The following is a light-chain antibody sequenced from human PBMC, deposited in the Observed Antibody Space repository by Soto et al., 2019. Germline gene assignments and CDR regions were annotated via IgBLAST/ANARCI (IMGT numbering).Light chain of an antibody. Sequence: QSVLTQPPSVSGAPGQRVTISCTGSSSNIGAGYDVHWYQQLPGAAPKLLIYGNNNRPSGVPDRFSGSKSGTSAPLAITGLQAEDEADYYCQSYDSSLSGLWVFGGGTKLTVL. CDR3: QSYDSSLSGLWV. J-gene: IGLJ3*02. CDR2: GNN. CDR1: SSNIGAGYD. V-gene: IGLV1-40*01.